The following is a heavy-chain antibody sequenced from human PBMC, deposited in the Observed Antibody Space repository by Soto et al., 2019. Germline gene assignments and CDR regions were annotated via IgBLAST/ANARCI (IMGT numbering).Heavy chain of an antibody. Sequence: GGSLRLSCADSGFSFSAYGMHWIRQAPGKGLEWVAVISYDGSNKYYADSVKGRFTISRDNSKSTLYVQMNSLRAEDTAVYYCVKDRLPYCSTISCPAYWGQGTLVTVSS. CDR2: ISYDGSNK. CDR1: GFSFSAYG. D-gene: IGHD2-2*01. J-gene: IGHJ4*02. V-gene: IGHV3-30*18. CDR3: VKDRLPYCSTISCPAY.